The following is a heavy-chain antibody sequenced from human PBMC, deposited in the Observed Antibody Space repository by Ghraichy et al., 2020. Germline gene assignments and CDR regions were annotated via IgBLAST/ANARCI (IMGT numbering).Heavy chain of an antibody. CDR3: ARDRSFYEYYYYGMDV. D-gene: IGHD3-10*01. J-gene: IGHJ6*02. V-gene: IGHV1-3*01. CDR2: INAGNGNT. CDR1: GYTFTSYA. Sequence: ASVKVSCKASGYTFTSYAMHWVRQAPGQRLEWMGWINAGNGNTKYSQKFQGRVTITRDTSASTAYMELSSLRSEDTAVYYCARDRSFYEYYYYGMDVWGQGTTVTVSS.